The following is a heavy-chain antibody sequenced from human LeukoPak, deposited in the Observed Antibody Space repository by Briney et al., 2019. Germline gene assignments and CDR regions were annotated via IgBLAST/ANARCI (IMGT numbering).Heavy chain of an antibody. Sequence: GGSLRLSCAASGFTFSSYSMNWVRQAPGKGLEWVSFISSSGNTIYHADSVKGRFTNSRDNAKNSLYLQMDSLRDEDTAVYYCARTYGSFDYWGQGTLVTVSS. J-gene: IGHJ4*02. CDR3: ARTYGSFDY. D-gene: IGHD4-17*01. V-gene: IGHV3-48*02. CDR2: ISSSGNTI. CDR1: GFTFSSYS.